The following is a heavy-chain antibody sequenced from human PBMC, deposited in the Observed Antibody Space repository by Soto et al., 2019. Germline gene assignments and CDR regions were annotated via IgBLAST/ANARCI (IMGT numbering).Heavy chain of an antibody. CDR2: ISGGGSNT. CDR1: GFPFSSYV. V-gene: IGHV3-23*01. CDR3: ARDRLITYGAKIAPDH. Sequence: EVQLLESGGGPVQRGGSLRLSCAASGFPFSSYVMSWVRQAPGKGLEWVSGISGGGSNTFYADYVKGRFTISRDNSKNTLLLQMNSLGAEDTAVYYCARDRLITYGAKIAPDHWGQGALVTVSS. J-gene: IGHJ5*02. D-gene: IGHD3-16*01.